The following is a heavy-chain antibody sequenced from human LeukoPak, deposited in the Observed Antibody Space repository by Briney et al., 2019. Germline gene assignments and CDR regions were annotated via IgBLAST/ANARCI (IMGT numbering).Heavy chain of an antibody. V-gene: IGHV4-38-2*01. J-gene: IGHJ4*02. Sequence: KASETLSLTCAVSGYSISSGYYWGWIRQPPGKGLEWIGSIYHSGSTYYNPSLKSRVTISVDTSKNQFSLKLSSVTAADTAVYYCARARVDTAMVDYWGQGTLVTVSS. CDR3: ARARVDTAMVDY. D-gene: IGHD5-18*01. CDR1: GYSISSGYY. CDR2: IYHSGST.